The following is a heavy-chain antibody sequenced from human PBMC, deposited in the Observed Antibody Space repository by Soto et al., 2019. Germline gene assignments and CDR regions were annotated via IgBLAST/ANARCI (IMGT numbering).Heavy chain of an antibody. J-gene: IGHJ3*02. Sequence: GGSLRGSCAASGFTFSSYAMSWVRQAPGKGLEWVSAISGSGGSTYYADSVKGRFTISRDNSKNTLYLQMNSLRAEDTAVYYCAKDLGGIIVATILGAFDIWGQGTMVTVSS. CDR1: GFTFSSYA. CDR2: ISGSGGST. V-gene: IGHV3-23*01. CDR3: AKDLGGIIVATILGAFDI. D-gene: IGHD5-12*01.